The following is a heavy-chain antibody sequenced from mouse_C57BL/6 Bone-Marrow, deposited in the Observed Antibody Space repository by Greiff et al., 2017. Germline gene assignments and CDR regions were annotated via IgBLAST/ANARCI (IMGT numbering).Heavy chain of an antibody. CDR2: IYPSDSET. Sequence: VQLQQPGAELVRPGSSVKLSCKASGYTFTSYWMDWVKQRPGQGLEWIGNIYPSDSETHYNQKFKDKATLTVDKSSSTAYMQLSSLTSEDSAVYYCAKGGDNPYAMDYWGQGTSVTVSS. V-gene: IGHV1-61*01. D-gene: IGHD1-3*01. CDR3: AKGGDNPYAMDY. CDR1: GYTFTSYW. J-gene: IGHJ4*01.